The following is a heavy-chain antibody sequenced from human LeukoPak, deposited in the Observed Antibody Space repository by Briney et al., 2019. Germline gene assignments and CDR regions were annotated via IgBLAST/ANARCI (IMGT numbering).Heavy chain of an antibody. V-gene: IGHV4-39*02. Sequence: SETLSLTCTVSSASISSSPYYWGWIRQSPGKGLEWIGSISYSGTTYYNPSLKSRVNISVDTSKNHFSLKLSSVTVAEKAVYYCARTYGGGDCRGYYYHYYMDVCGKGTTVTISS. D-gene: IGHD2-21*02. CDR3: ARTYGGGDCRGYYYHYYMDV. CDR1: SASISSSPYY. CDR2: ISYSGTT. J-gene: IGHJ6*03.